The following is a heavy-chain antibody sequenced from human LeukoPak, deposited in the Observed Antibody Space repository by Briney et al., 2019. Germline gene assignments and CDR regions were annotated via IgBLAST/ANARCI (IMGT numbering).Heavy chain of an antibody. D-gene: IGHD5-12*01. CDR1: GYSFTSYW. CDR2: IYPGDPDT. Sequence: GESLKISCKGSGYSFTSYWIGWVRQMPGKGLEWMGIIYPGDPDTRYSPSFQGQVTISADKSISTAYLQWSSLKASDTAMYYCARLRVATIGDNWFDPWGQGTLVTVSS. CDR3: ARLRVATIGDNWFDP. J-gene: IGHJ5*02. V-gene: IGHV5-51*01.